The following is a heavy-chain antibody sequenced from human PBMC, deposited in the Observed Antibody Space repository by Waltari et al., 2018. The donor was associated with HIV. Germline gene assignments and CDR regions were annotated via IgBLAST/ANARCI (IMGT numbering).Heavy chain of an antibody. J-gene: IGHJ4*01. V-gene: IGHV1-2*02. CDR2: LNPRSGDT. CDR1: GYPFHGYF. D-gene: IGHD3-16*01. Sequence: QDQLIQSGTEVTEPGASLRVSCRASGYPFHGYFIHWVRQAPGQGLEWMGDLNPRSGDTEYAQKFRGRVTLTGDTSVNTAYLDLKGLRFDDTATYFCHRPWDSDHWGSDLWGQGTLVIVS. CDR3: HRPWDSDHWGSDL.